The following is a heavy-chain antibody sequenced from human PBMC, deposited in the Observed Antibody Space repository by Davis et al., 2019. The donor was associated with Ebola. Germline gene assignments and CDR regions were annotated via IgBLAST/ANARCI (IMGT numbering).Heavy chain of an antibody. J-gene: IGHJ6*04. D-gene: IGHD2-21*02. CDR1: GYIFTTYA. V-gene: IGHV1-3*01. CDR3: AREDIVVVTPSGSTYYYYGMDV. Sequence: ASVKVSCKASGYIFTTYAMHWVRQAPGQRLEWMGWVHGGNGNTKYSQRFQGRVTITTDTSASTAYLDLSSLRSEDTAVYYCAREDIVVVTPSGSTYYYYGMDVWGKGTTVTVSS. CDR2: VHGGNGNT.